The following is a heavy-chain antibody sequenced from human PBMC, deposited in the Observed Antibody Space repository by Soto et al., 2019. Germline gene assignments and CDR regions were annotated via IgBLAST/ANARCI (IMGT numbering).Heavy chain of an antibody. J-gene: IGHJ6*02. Sequence: QVQLVQSGAEVKKPGASVKVSCTASGYTFTGYYMHWVRQAPGQGLEWMGCINPNSGGTNYAQKSQGRVTMTRDTSLSTAYMELSRLRSDDTAVDYCARRIAVAGTFYYYYGMDVWGQGTTVTVSS. V-gene: IGHV1-2*02. CDR3: ARRIAVAGTFYYYYGMDV. CDR1: GYTFTGYY. CDR2: INPNSGGT. D-gene: IGHD6-19*01.